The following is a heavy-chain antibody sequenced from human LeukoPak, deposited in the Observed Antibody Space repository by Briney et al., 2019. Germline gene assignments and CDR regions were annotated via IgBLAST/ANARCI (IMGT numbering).Heavy chain of an antibody. J-gene: IGHJ6*02. Sequence: GASVKVSCKASGYTFSSDDINWVRQATGQGLEWMGWMNPNGGNTGYVQKFQGRVTMTRNTSISTAYMELSSLRSDDTAVYYCARAKTKVVVATVYYYYGMDVWGQGTTVTVSS. D-gene: IGHD2-15*01. V-gene: IGHV1-8*01. CDR1: GYTFSSDD. CDR3: ARAKTKVVVATVYYYYGMDV. CDR2: MNPNGGNT.